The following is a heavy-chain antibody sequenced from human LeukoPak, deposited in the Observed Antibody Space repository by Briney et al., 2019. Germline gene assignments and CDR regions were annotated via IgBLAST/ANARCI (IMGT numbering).Heavy chain of an antibody. Sequence: PGRSLRLSCAASAFTFSIYWMSSVRQTPGKGLEWVAGIKQDGSEQYYVDSVKVRFTISRDNAKNSLYLQRKRLRAEDTAVYYCAIWDRGSYSFDYWGQGTLVTVSS. D-gene: IGHD1-26*01. CDR2: IKQDGSEQ. V-gene: IGHV3-7*01. J-gene: IGHJ4*02. CDR3: AIWDRGSYSFDY. CDR1: AFTFSIYW.